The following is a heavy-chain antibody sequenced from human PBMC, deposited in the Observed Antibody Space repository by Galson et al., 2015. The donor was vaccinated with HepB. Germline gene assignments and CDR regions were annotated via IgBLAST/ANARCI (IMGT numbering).Heavy chain of an antibody. CDR1: GFAFSSYT. Sequence: SLRLSCAASGFAFSSYTMTWVRQAPGKGLEWVSAITGGGGTTYYADSVKGRFTASRDNSKNTLYLQMNSLRAEDTAVYYCAKDVVHCGDNSCFPRAVDSWGQGTLVAVSS. CDR3: AKDVVHCGDNSCFPRAVDS. D-gene: IGHD2-15*01. CDR2: ITGGGGTT. J-gene: IGHJ4*02. V-gene: IGHV3-23*01.